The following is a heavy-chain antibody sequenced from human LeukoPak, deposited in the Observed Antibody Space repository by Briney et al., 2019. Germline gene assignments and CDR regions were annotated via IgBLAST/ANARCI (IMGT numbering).Heavy chain of an antibody. CDR1: VYTFTDYD. CDR3: ARVTSGVRYNCFDP. V-gene: IGHV1-8*01. CDR2: IHPSSGYR. J-gene: IGHJ5*02. D-gene: IGHD2-2*01. Sequence: ASVTVSCKTSVYTFTDYDINWVRQAPGQGLEWMGYIHPSSGYRESAQKFQGRVTMTRNVTTGIAYMELSSLTSEDTAVYYCARVTSGVRYNCFDPWGQGTLITVSS.